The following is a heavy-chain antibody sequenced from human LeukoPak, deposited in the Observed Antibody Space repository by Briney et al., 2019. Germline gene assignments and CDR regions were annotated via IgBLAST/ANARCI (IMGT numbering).Heavy chain of an antibody. Sequence: PGGSLRLSCAASGFTFSSYAMSWVRQAPGKGLEWVSAISGSGGSTYYADSVKGRFTISRDNSKNALYLQMNSLRAEDTAIYYCAKDRDDYGDPETFNIWGQGTMVTVSP. D-gene: IGHD4-17*01. CDR3: AKDRDDYGDPETFNI. V-gene: IGHV3-23*01. CDR2: ISGSGGST. J-gene: IGHJ3*02. CDR1: GFTFSSYA.